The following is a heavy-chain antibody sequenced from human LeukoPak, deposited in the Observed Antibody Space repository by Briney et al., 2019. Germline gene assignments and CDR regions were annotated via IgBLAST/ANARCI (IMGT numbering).Heavy chain of an antibody. CDR3: ARFSGGSYLP. CDR1: GGSISSSSYY. V-gene: IGHV4-39*07. Sequence: SETLSLTCTVSGGSISSSSYYWGWIRQPPGKGLEWIGSIYYSGSTYYNPSLKSRVTISVDTSKNQFSLKLSSVTAADTAVYYCARFSGGSYLPWGQGTLVTVSS. CDR2: IYYSGST. J-gene: IGHJ5*02. D-gene: IGHD1-26*01.